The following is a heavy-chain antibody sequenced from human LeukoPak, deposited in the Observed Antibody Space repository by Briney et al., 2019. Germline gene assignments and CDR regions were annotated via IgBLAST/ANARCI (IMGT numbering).Heavy chain of an antibody. CDR1: GYSISSGYY. CDR2: IYHSGST. V-gene: IGHV4-38-2*02. Sequence: PSETLSLTCTVSGYSISSGYYWGWILQPPGKGLEWIVSIYHSGSTCYNPSLKSRVTISVDTSKNQFSLKLSSVTAADTAVYYCARRDSSSWYGKHNWFDPWGQGTLVTVSS. D-gene: IGHD6-13*01. J-gene: IGHJ5*02. CDR3: ARRDSSSWYGKHNWFDP.